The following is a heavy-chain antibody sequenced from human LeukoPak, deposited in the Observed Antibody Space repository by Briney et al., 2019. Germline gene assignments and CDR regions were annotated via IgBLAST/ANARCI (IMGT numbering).Heavy chain of an antibody. J-gene: IGHJ4*02. CDR3: ARDVDTAMIDY. CDR1: GVSFSGYY. D-gene: IGHD5-18*01. Sequence: SETLSLTCAVYGVSFSGYYWSWIRQPPGKGLEWIGEINHSGSTNYNPSLKSRVTISVDTSKNQFSLKLSSVTAADTAVYYCARDVDTAMIDYWGQGTLVTVSS. V-gene: IGHV4-34*01. CDR2: INHSGST.